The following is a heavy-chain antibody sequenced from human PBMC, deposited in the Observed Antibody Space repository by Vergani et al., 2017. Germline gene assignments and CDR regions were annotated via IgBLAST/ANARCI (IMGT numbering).Heavy chain of an antibody. D-gene: IGHD6-19*01. Sequence: QIQLQESGPGLVKPSETLSLTCSVSGYSISRGFYWALIRQTPEKGLEGIGGMFHTGDASNSPSLQSRVAFSMDTSKNQFSLQLTSVTAADTAVYFCARHSTVEWLVKLGWIDPWGQGILVTVSS. CDR2: MFHTGDA. CDR1: GYSISRGFY. CDR3: ARHSTVEWLVKLGWIDP. J-gene: IGHJ5*02. V-gene: IGHV4-38-2*02.